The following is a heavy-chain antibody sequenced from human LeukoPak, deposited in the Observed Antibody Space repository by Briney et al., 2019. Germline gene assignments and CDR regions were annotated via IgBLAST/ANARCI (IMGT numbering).Heavy chain of an antibody. CDR1: GFTFSTYA. Sequence: GGSLRLSCAASGFTFSTYAMSWVRQAPGKGLEWVSGISISGGSTYYADSVKGRFTISRDNSKNTLYLQMNSLRAEDTAVYYCAKVFYGDYVRGAYDYWGQGNLVTVSS. D-gene: IGHD4-17*01. CDR2: ISISGGST. CDR3: AKVFYGDYVRGAYDY. J-gene: IGHJ4*02. V-gene: IGHV3-23*01.